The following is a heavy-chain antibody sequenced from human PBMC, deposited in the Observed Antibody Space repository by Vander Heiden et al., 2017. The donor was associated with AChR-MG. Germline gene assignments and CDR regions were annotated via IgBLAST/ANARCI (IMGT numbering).Heavy chain of an antibody. CDR3: ARHEYARGGFDI. J-gene: IGHJ3*02. Sequence: QVQLQESGPGLVKPSETLSLTCTVSGGSISSYYWSWIRQPPGKGLEWIGYIYDSGSTDYNPSLKSRVTLSGDTSKKQFSLKLSSVTAADTAVYYCARHEYARGGFDIWGQGTKVTVSS. V-gene: IGHV4-59*08. D-gene: IGHD2-15*01. CDR2: IYDSGST. CDR1: GGSISSYY.